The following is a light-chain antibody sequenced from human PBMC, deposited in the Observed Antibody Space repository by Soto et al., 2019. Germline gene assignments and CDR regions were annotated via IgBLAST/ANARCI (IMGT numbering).Light chain of an antibody. CDR3: QQYYSSPPT. CDR1: QSVSSSY. CDR2: GAS. J-gene: IGKJ1*01. Sequence: EIVLTQSPGTLSLSPGERATLSCRASQSVSSSYLAWYQQKPGQAPRLLIYGASSRATGIPDRFSGSGSETDFTLTISDVEPEDFAVYYCQQYYSSPPTFGQGTKVDIK. V-gene: IGKV3-20*01.